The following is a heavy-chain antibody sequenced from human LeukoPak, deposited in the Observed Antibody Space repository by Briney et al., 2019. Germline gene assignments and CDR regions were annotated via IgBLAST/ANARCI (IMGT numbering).Heavy chain of an antibody. CDR1: GYTFTGYY. D-gene: IGHD2-15*01. CDR3: ASRFRYCSGGSCYQSFDY. CDR2: INLNSGGT. V-gene: IGHV1-2*02. Sequence: GASVKVSCKASGYTFTGYYIHWVRQAPGQGLEWMGWINLNSGGTNYAQKFQGRVTMTRDTSISTAYMELSRLRSDDTAVYYCASRFRYCSGGSCYQSFDYWGQGTLVTVSS. J-gene: IGHJ4*02.